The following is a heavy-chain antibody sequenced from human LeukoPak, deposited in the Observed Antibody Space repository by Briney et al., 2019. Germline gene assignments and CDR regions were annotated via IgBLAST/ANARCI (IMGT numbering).Heavy chain of an antibody. Sequence: GGSLRLSCAASGFTFSSYAMTWVRQAPGKGLEWVSGISGSGGGTYYADSVKGRFTISRDNSKNTLYLQMNSLRAEDTAVYYCAKATTGTTRGAFDIWGQGTMVTVSS. CDR1: GFTFSSYA. V-gene: IGHV3-23*01. J-gene: IGHJ3*02. D-gene: IGHD1-1*01. CDR2: ISGSGGGT. CDR3: AKATTGTTRGAFDI.